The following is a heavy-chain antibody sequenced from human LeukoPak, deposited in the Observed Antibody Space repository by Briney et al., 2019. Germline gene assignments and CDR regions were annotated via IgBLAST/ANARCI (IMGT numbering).Heavy chain of an antibody. CDR3: ARAAYCSSTSCYKHYYYYMDV. J-gene: IGHJ6*03. Sequence: ASVKVSCKASGYTFTSYSIHWVRQAPGQGLEWMGRINPSFGTTSYAQKFQGRVTITTDKSTSTAYMELSSLRSEDTAVYYCARAAYCSSTSCYKHYYYYMDVGGKGTTVTVSS. V-gene: IGHV1-46*01. D-gene: IGHD2-2*02. CDR1: GYTFTSYS. CDR2: INPSFGTT.